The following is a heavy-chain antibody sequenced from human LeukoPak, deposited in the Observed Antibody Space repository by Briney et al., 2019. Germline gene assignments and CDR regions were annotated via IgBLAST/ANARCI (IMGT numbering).Heavy chain of an antibody. J-gene: IGHJ4*01. CDR1: DGAIAGYS. D-gene: IGHD2-21*02. Sequence: LETLSLTCTVSDGAIAGYSWSWIRQPPGKAREWIGYTYYSGDTNYNPSLQSRVTVSVDTSKNQFSLSLNSVTAADTAIFYCARSMVTTDRNFDHWGQGTLVTVSS. V-gene: IGHV4-59*12. CDR2: TYYSGDT. CDR3: ARSMVTTDRNFDH.